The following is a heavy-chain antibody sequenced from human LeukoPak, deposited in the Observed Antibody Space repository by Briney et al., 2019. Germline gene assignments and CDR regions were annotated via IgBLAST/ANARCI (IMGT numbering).Heavy chain of an antibody. CDR1: GCTFNSYA. CDR2: IIPMSDTA. J-gene: IGHJ3*02. CDR3: AREDDTGRYMGDDAFDI. Sequence: GASVKVSCKASGCTFNSYAISWVRQAPGQGLEWVGGIIPMSDTANYPQKFRGRLTITADIPTSTVYMELSSLRSEDTAVYYCAREDDTGRYMGDDAFDIWGQGTMVTVSS. D-gene: IGHD1-26*01. V-gene: IGHV1-69*06.